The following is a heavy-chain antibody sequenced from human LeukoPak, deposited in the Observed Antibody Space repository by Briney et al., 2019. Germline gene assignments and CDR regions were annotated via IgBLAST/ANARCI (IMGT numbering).Heavy chain of an antibody. Sequence: PSETLSLTCTVSGGSISSGSYYWSWIRQPAGKGLEWIGRIYTSGSTNYNPSLKSRVTMSVDTSKNQFSLKLSSVTAADTAVYYCASIAVAGTWGAFDYWGQGTLVTVSS. CDR1: GGSISSGSYY. J-gene: IGHJ4*02. CDR2: IYTSGST. CDR3: ASIAVAGTWGAFDY. D-gene: IGHD6-19*01. V-gene: IGHV4-61*02.